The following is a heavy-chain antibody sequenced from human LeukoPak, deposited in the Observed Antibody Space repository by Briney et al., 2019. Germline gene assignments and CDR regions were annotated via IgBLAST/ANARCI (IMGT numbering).Heavy chain of an antibody. J-gene: IGHJ4*02. CDR2: ISGSGGST. CDR1: GGSFSGYY. V-gene: IGHV3-23*01. Sequence: PSETLSLTCAVYGGSFSGYYWSWIRQAPGKGLEWVSAISGSGGSTYYADSVKGRFTISRDNSKNTLYLQMNSLGVEDTAVYYCAKRKSLGRWFGEFDFDYWGQGALVTVSS. CDR3: AKRKSLGRWFGEFDFDY. D-gene: IGHD3-10*01.